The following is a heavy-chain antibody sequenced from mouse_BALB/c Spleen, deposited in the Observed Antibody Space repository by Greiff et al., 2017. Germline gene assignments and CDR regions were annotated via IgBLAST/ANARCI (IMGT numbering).Heavy chain of an antibody. CDR1: GFTFSSYG. J-gene: IGHJ4*01. CDR3: ARGESYAMDY. V-gene: IGHV5-6*01. Sequence: EVHLVESGGDLVKPGGSLKLSCAASGFTFSSYGMSWVRQTPDKRLEWVATISSGGSYTYYPDSVKGRFTISRDNAKNILYLQMSSLKSEDTAMYYCARGESYAMDYWGQGTSVTVSS. CDR2: ISSGGSYT.